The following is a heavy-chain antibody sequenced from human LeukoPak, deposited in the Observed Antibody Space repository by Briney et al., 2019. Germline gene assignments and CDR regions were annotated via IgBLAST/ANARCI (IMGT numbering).Heavy chain of an antibody. Sequence: SETLSLTCTVSGYSISSGYYWGWIRQPPGKGLEWIGSIYHSGSTYYNPSLKSRVTISVDTSKNQFSLKLNSVTAADTAVYYCARDQYRWFGDLLGWLDPWGQGTLVTVSS. V-gene: IGHV4-38-2*02. CDR2: IYHSGST. CDR1: GYSISSGYY. J-gene: IGHJ5*02. CDR3: ARDQYRWFGDLLGWLDP. D-gene: IGHD3-10*01.